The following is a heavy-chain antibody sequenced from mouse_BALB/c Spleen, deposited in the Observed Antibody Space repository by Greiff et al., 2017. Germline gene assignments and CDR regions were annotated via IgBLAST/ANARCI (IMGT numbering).Heavy chain of an antibody. Sequence: QVHVKQSGPGLVQPSQSLSITCTVSGFSLTSYGVHWVRQSPGKGLEWLGVIWSGGSTDYNAAFISRLSISKDNSKSQVFFKMNSLQANDTAIYYCARRGDGYYGYYAMDYWGQGTSVTVSS. D-gene: IGHD2-3*01. CDR1: GFSLTSYG. J-gene: IGHJ4*01. CDR3: ARRGDGYYGYYAMDY. V-gene: IGHV2-2*02. CDR2: IWSGGST.